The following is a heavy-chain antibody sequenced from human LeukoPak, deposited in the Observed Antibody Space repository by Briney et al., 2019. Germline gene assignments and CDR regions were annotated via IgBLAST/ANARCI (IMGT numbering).Heavy chain of an antibody. Sequence: VASVKVSCTASGGTFSSYAISWVRQAPGQGLEWMGGIIPIFGTANYAQKFQGRVTITTDESTSTAYMELSSLRSEDTAVYYCARAHSSSSPFDYWGQGTLVTVSS. D-gene: IGHD6-6*01. V-gene: IGHV1-69*05. J-gene: IGHJ4*02. CDR1: GGTFSSYA. CDR2: IIPIFGTA. CDR3: ARAHSSSSPFDY.